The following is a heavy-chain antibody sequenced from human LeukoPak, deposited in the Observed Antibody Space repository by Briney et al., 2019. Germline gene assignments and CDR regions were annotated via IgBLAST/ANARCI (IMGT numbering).Heavy chain of an antibody. J-gene: IGHJ4*02. CDR1: GFTFSSYA. CDR3: ASATRSGITIFGVVMGGY. D-gene: IGHD3-3*01. V-gene: IGHV3-30*01. CDR2: ISYDGSNK. Sequence: GGSLRLSCAASGFTFSSYAMHWVRQAPGKGLEWVAVISYDGSNKYYADSVKGRFTISRDNSKNTLYLQMNSLRAEDTAVYYCASATRSGITIFGVVMGGYWGQGTLVTVSS.